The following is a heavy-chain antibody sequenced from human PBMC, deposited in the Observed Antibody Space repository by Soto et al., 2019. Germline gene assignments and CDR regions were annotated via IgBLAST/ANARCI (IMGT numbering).Heavy chain of an antibody. J-gene: IGHJ4*02. CDR1: GGTFSSYA. V-gene: IGHV1-69*01. Sequence: QVQLVQSGAEVKKPGSSVKVSCKASGGTFSSYAITWVRQAPGQGLEWMGGIIPIFDTTNYAQKFQGSVTIGAGESTSTAYKELSMLRSEDTALFYCSRAMGALNANRFCRAYGCYFDGGYWGQGTLVTVSS. CDR2: IIPIFDTT. CDR3: SRAMGALNANRFCRAYGCYFDGGY. D-gene: IGHD2-2*01.